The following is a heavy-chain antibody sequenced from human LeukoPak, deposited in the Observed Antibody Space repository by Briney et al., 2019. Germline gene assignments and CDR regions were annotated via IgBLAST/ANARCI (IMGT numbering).Heavy chain of an antibody. CDR2: INPSGGST. Sequence: GASVKVSCKASGYTFTSYYMHWVRQAPGQGLEWMGIINPSGGSTSYAQKFQGRVTMTRDTSINTAYMELSSLSSEDTAVYYCARGPYGTGSHFDFWGQGTLVTVSS. CDR1: GYTFTSYY. CDR3: ARGPYGTGSHFDF. J-gene: IGHJ4*02. D-gene: IGHD3-10*01. V-gene: IGHV1-46*01.